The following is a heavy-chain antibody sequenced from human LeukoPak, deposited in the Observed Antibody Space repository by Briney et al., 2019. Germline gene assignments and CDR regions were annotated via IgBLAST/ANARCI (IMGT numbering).Heavy chain of an antibody. CDR1: GYTFTSYG. D-gene: IGHD6-13*01. CDR2: ISAYNGNT. J-gene: IGHJ4*02. V-gene: IGHV1-18*01. Sequence: GASVKVSCKGSGYTFTSYGISWVRQAPGQGLEWMGWISAYNGNTNYAQKFQGRVTMTRDTSISTAYMELSRLRSDDTAVYYCAKTTPPGKDSSSWYGIDYWGQGTLVTVSS. CDR3: AKTTPPGKDSSSWYGIDY.